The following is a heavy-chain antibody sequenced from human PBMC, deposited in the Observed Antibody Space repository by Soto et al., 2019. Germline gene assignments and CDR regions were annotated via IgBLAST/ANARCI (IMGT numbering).Heavy chain of an antibody. J-gene: IGHJ3*02. CDR3: TRAQWLADDAFDI. CDR1: GFTFSSYW. V-gene: IGHV3-74*01. CDR2: IKGDGSDT. Sequence: HPGGSLRLSCAASGFTFSSYWMHWVRQAPGKGLVWDSRIKGDGSDTSYADSVKGRFTISRDNAKNTLYLQMNSLRPEDTAVYYCTRAQWLADDAFDIWGHGTMVTVSS. D-gene: IGHD6-19*01.